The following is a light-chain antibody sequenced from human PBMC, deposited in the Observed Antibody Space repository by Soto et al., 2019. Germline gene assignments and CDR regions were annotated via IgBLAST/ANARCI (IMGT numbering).Light chain of an antibody. Sequence: ERLLTQSPGTLSLSAGETATLSCRASQSMSSDYVAWYQQKPGQAPRLLIFGASSRATGIPDRFSGSGSGTDFSLTINRLEPEDFAVYYCQQYGDSPKYTFGQGTRLEIK. CDR2: GAS. CDR1: QSMSSDY. J-gene: IGKJ5*01. V-gene: IGKV3-20*01. CDR3: QQYGDSPKYT.